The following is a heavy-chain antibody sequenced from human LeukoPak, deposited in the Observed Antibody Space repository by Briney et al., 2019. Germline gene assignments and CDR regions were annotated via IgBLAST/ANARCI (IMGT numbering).Heavy chain of an antibody. V-gene: IGHV4-61*02. D-gene: IGHD2-2*01. CDR2: IYTSGST. J-gene: IGHJ6*04. CDR1: GGSISSGSYY. Sequence: SETLSLTCTVSGGSISSGSYYWSWTRQPAGKGLEWIGRIYTSGSTNYNPSLKSRVTISVDTSKNQFSLKLSSVTAADTAVYYCARDSTPFDVWGKGTTVTVSS. CDR3: ARDSTPFDV.